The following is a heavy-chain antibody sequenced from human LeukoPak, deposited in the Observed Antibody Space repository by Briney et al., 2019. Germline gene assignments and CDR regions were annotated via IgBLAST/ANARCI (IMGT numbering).Heavy chain of an antibody. CDR2: IWYDGSNK. V-gene: IGHV3-33*01. J-gene: IGHJ4*02. Sequence: GGSLRLSCAASGFTFSSYGMHWVRQAPGEGLEWVAVIWYDGSNKYYADSVKGRFTISRDNSKNTLYLQMNSLRAEDTAVYYCARDRGDYYDSSGPLDYWGQGTLVTVSS. D-gene: IGHD3-22*01. CDR1: GFTFSSYG. CDR3: ARDRGDYYDSSGPLDY.